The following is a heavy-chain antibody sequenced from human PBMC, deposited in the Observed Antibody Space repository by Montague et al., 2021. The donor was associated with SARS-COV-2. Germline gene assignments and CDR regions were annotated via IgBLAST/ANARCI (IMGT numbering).Heavy chain of an antibody. V-gene: IGHV4-39*07. CDR2: LYYSGAT. J-gene: IGHJ4*02. CDR3: ARLRGGTPGEH. Sequence: ETLSLTCTVSGGSISDSNFHWGWIRQPPGKGLEWIGTLYYSGATCYNPSLKGRVTTSMDTSKNQFSLKLTSAIAADTAVYYCARLRGGTPGEHWGQGALVTVSS. D-gene: IGHD2-21*01. CDR1: GGSISDSNFH.